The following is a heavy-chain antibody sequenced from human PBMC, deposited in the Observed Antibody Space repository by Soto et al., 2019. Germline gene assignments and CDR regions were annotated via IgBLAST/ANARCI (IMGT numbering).Heavy chain of an antibody. V-gene: IGHV4-38-2*01. CDR1: GYSITSGFY. CDR2: ISYSAKT. Sequence: KTSETLSLTCGVSGYSITSGFYWGWVRQSPGKGLEWIGSISYSAKTFYNPSLASRLSIAVDTSMNQFSLRLTSMTAADTALYYFTRGAGAPWVRFDSWGQGTLVTVSS. D-gene: IGHD3-22*01. J-gene: IGHJ4*02. CDR3: TRGAGAPWVRFDS.